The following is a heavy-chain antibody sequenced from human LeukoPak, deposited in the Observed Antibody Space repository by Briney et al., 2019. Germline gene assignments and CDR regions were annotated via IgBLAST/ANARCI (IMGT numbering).Heavy chain of an antibody. D-gene: IGHD3-10*01. J-gene: IGHJ4*02. CDR3: ARAGGFGELFPLDF. CDR1: GFTFSNYG. V-gene: IGHV3-48*02. CDR2: ISSSGAI. Sequence: GGSLRLSCAGSGFTFSNYGMNWVRQAPGKGLECVSYISSSGAIYYADSVKGRFTISRDNAKKSLYLQMNSLRDEDTAIYYCARAGGFGELFPLDFWGQGTLVTVSS.